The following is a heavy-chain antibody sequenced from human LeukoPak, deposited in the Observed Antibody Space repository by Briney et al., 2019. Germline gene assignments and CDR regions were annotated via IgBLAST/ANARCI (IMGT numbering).Heavy chain of an antibody. CDR3: ARSYYDYVWGSYSEFDY. V-gene: IGHV4-59*08. J-gene: IGHJ4*02. D-gene: IGHD3-16*01. CDR2: IYYSGST. CDR1: GGSISSYY. Sequence: SETLSLTCTVSGGSISSYYWSWIRQPPGKGLEWIGYIYYSGSTNYNPSLKSRVTIPVDTSKNQFSLKLSSVTAADTAVYYCARSYYDYVWGSYSEFDYWGQGTLVTVSS.